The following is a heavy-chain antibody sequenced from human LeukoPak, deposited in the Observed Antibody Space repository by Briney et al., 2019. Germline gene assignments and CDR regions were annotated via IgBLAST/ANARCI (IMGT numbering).Heavy chain of an antibody. V-gene: IGHV4-38-2*01. D-gene: IGHD5-18*01. J-gene: IGHJ4*02. Sequence: SETLSLTCAVSGYSISSGYYWGWIRQPPGKGLEWIGSIYQSGTTYFNPSLKSRVTISVDTSKNQFSLKLSSVTAADTAVYYCARSMQLWGTFDYWGQGTLVTVSS. CDR2: IYQSGTT. CDR3: ARSMQLWGTFDY. CDR1: GYSISSGYY.